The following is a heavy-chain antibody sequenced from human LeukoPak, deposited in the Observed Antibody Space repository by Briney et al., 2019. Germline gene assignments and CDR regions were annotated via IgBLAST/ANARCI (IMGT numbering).Heavy chain of an antibody. D-gene: IGHD6-13*01. V-gene: IGHV4-59*11. Sequence: SETLSLTCTVSGGSISSHYWSWIRQPPGKGLEWIGYIYYSGSTNYNPSLKSRVTISVDTSKNQFSLKLSSVTAADTAVCYCARDWGIAGTDYWGQGTLVTVSS. CDR2: IYYSGST. J-gene: IGHJ4*02. CDR1: GGSISSHY. CDR3: ARDWGIAGTDY.